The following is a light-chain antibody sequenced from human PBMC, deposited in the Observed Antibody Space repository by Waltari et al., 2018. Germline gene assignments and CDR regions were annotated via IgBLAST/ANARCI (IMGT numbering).Light chain of an antibody. V-gene: IGKV3-20*01. CDR3: QQYDTMPHT. CDR2: GAS. Sequence: ENVLTQSPGTVSLSPGERATLSCRASQSLTTTSLAWYQAKPGQAPRPLIDGASSRAAGVPKRFSGSGSGTEFTLIISSVAPEDFAVFYCQQYDTMPHTFGQGTKLEIK. J-gene: IGKJ2*01. CDR1: QSLTTTS.